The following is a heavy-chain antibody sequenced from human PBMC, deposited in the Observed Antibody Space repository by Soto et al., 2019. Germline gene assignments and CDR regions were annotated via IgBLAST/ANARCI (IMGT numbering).Heavy chain of an antibody. V-gene: IGHV4-61*01. CDR3: ARDFAYFDS. J-gene: IGHJ4*02. CDR2: VYHTGRT. Sequence: TSETLSLTCTVSDGSVSSGHYYWTWIRQPPGKGLEWIGYVYHTGRTSYNPSLKSRVSISMDTSKNQFSLNLDSVTAADTAVYFCARDFAYFDSWGQGTLVTVSS. D-gene: IGHD3-3*01. CDR1: DGSVSSGHYY.